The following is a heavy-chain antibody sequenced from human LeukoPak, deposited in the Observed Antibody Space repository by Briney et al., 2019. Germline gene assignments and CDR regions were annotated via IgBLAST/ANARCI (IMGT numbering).Heavy chain of an antibody. J-gene: IGHJ3*02. Sequence: SETLSLTCIVSGGSISSYYWSWIRQPPGKGLEWIGYIYYSGSTNYNPSLKSRVTISVDTSKNQFSLKLRSVTAADTAVYYCASGTYYYDSTGLRYYYYRLDIWGQGTMVTVSS. D-gene: IGHD3-22*01. CDR1: GGSISSYY. V-gene: IGHV4-59*08. CDR2: IYYSGST. CDR3: ASGTYYYDSTGLRYYYYRLDI.